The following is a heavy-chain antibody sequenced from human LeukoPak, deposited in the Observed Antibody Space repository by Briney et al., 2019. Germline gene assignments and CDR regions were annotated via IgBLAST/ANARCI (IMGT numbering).Heavy chain of an antibody. CDR3: ARAYCVGDCSVLHIYFDN. D-gene: IGHD2-21*02. CDR2: INHSVTT. CDR1: GGSFSGYY. J-gene: IGHJ4*02. V-gene: IGHV4-34*01. Sequence: SETLSLTCAVYGGSFSGYYWSWIRQPPGKGLEWIGEINHSVTTHYNPSLKSRVTISLDTSKNQFSLKLSSVTAADTAVYYCARAYCVGDCSVLHIYFDNWGQGTLVTVSS.